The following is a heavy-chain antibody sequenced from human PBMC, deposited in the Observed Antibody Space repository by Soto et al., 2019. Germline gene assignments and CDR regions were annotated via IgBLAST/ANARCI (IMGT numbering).Heavy chain of an antibody. CDR3: GRGPNFDWVDY. J-gene: IGHJ4*02. CDR2: INPSGGST. CDR1: GYTFTSYY. V-gene: IGHV1-46*01. D-gene: IGHD3-9*01. Sequence: ASVKVSCKASGYTFTSYYMHWVRQAPGQGLEWMGIINPSGGSTSYAQKFQGRVTMTRDTSTSTVYMELSSLRSEDTAVYCCGRGPNFDWVDYWGQGTLVTVSS.